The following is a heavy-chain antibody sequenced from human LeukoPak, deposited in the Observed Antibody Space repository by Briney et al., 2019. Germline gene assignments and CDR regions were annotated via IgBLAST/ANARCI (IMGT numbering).Heavy chain of an antibody. D-gene: IGHD6-13*01. CDR3: VRARYSSSWYAFDI. CDR1: GYTFTGYY. Sequence: ASVKVSCKASGYTFTGYYMHWVRQAPGQGLEWMGWINPESGDTDYAQNLQGRVTMTRDTSISTAYMELSRLRSDDTAVYYCVRARYSSSWYAFDIWGQGTMVTVSS. V-gene: IGHV1-2*02. CDR2: INPESGDT. J-gene: IGHJ3*02.